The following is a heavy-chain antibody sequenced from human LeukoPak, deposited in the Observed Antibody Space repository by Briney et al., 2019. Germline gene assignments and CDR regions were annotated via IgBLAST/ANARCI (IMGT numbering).Heavy chain of an antibody. Sequence: GGSLRLSCAASAFTFSSYSMNWVRQAPGKGLEWVSSISSSSSYIYYADSVKGRFTISRDNAKNSLYLQMNSLRAEDTAVYYCAKDSRPRPGGDCFSWGQGTLVTVSS. V-gene: IGHV3-21*01. CDR1: AFTFSSYS. CDR2: ISSSSSYI. J-gene: IGHJ4*02. CDR3: AKDSRPRPGGDCFS. D-gene: IGHD2-21*02.